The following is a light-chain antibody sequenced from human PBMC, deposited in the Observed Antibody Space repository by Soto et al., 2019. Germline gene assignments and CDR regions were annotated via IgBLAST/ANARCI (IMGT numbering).Light chain of an antibody. V-gene: IGLV2-23*02. Sequence: QSVLTQPASVSGSPGQSITISCTGTSSDVGSYNLVSWYQQHPGKAPKLMIYEVSKRPSGVSNRFSGSKSGNTASLTISGLQAEDEADYYCCSCAGSSTFPYVFGTGTKLTVL. J-gene: IGLJ1*01. CDR3: CSCAGSSTFPYV. CDR1: SSDVGSYNL. CDR2: EVS.